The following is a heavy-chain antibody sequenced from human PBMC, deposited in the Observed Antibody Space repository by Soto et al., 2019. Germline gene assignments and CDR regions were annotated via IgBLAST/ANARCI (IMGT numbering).Heavy chain of an antibody. CDR1: GFTVSSNY. D-gene: IGHD4-17*01. J-gene: IGHJ4*02. Sequence: EVQLVESGGGLIQPGGSLRLSCAASGFTVSSNYMSWVRQAPGKGLEWVSVIYSGGSTYYADSVKGRFTISRDNSRNTLYLQIKAMSAEDTAFYYCARGYGGPTFDSWGQGTLATVSS. V-gene: IGHV3-53*01. CDR3: ARGYGGPTFDS. CDR2: IYSGGST.